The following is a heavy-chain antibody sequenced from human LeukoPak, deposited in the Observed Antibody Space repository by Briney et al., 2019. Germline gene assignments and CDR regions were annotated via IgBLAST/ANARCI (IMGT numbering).Heavy chain of an antibody. D-gene: IGHD6-19*01. CDR3: ARGRDSSGWFHLDY. Sequence: ASVKVSCKGSGYTFTSYDINWVRQATGQGLEWMGWMNPNSGKTLYAQKFHGRVTMTRNTSISTAYMELSSLRSEDTAVYYCARGRDSSGWFHLDYWGQGTLVTVSS. J-gene: IGHJ4*02. V-gene: IGHV1-8*01. CDR2: MNPNSGKT. CDR1: GYTFTSYD.